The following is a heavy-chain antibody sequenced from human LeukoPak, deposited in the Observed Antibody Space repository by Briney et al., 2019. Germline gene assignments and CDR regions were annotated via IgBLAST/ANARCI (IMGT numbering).Heavy chain of an antibody. D-gene: IGHD4-23*01. CDR1: GGSISSSSYY. J-gene: IGHJ4*02. CDR3: ARDYGGNSPFDY. Sequence: SETLSLTCTVSGGSISSSSYYWGWIRQPPGRGLEWIGSIYYSGSTYYNPSLKSRVTISVDTSKNQFSLKLSSVTAADTAVYYCARDYGGNSPFDYWGQGTLVTVSS. V-gene: IGHV4-39*07. CDR2: IYYSGST.